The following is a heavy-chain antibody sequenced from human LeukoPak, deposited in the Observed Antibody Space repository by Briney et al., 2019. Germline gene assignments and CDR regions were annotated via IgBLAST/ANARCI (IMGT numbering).Heavy chain of an antibody. D-gene: IGHD3-16*01. CDR2: IYYSWGT. CDR3: ARGGDLAYFDY. V-gene: IGHV4-59*08. Sequence: PSETLSLTCTVSGGSISSYYWSWIRQPPGKGLEWIGYIYYSWGTNYNPSLKSRVTISVDTSKNQFSLKLSSVTAADTAVYYCARGGDLAYFDYWGQGTLVTVSS. CDR1: GGSISSYY. J-gene: IGHJ4*02.